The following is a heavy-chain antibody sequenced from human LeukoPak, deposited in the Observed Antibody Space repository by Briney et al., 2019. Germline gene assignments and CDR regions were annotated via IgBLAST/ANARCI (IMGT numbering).Heavy chain of an antibody. D-gene: IGHD3-3*01. J-gene: IGHJ5*02. CDR2: INHSGST. CDR1: GGSFSGYY. CDR3: ARGYYDFWSGYPRSNWFDP. Sequence: PSETLSLTCAVYGGSFSGYYWSWIRQPPGKGLEWIGEINHSGSTNYNPSLKSRVTISVDTSKNQFSLKLSSVTAADTAVYYCARGYYDFWSGYPRSNWFDPRGQGTLVTVSS. V-gene: IGHV4-34*01.